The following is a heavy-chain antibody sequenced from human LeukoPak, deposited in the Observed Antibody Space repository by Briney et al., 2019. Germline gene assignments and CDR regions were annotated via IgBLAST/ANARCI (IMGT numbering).Heavy chain of an antibody. Sequence: GASVKVSCKASGYTFTSYGINWVRQAPGQGLEWMGRIIGHNGHTYYAQKLQGRVTMTTDTSTSTAYMELRSLRSDDTAVYYCARDKYCSGGSCYPTSSGYFDYWGQGTLVTVSS. CDR3: ARDKYCSGGSCYPTSSGYFDY. CDR1: GYTFTSYG. D-gene: IGHD2-15*01. CDR2: IIGHNGHT. V-gene: IGHV1-18*01. J-gene: IGHJ4*02.